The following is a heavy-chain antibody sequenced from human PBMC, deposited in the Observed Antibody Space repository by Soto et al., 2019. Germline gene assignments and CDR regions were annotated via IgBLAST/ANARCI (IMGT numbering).Heavy chain of an antibody. CDR2: ISYDGSNK. V-gene: IGHV3-30*18. Sequence: QVQLVESGGGVVQPGRSLRLSCAASGFTFSSYGMHWVRQAPGKGLEWVAVISYDGSNKYYADSVKGRFTISRDNSKNTLYLQMNSLRAEDTAVYYCAKDGSSWYTGWFDPWGQGTLVTVSS. D-gene: IGHD6-13*01. CDR3: AKDGSSWYTGWFDP. J-gene: IGHJ5*02. CDR1: GFTFSSYG.